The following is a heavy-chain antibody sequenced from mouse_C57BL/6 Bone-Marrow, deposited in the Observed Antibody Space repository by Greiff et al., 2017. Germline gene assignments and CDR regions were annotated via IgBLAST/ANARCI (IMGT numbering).Heavy chain of an antibody. CDR1: GYTFTSYG. Sequence: VHLVESGAELARPGASVKLSCKASGYTFTSYGISWVKQRTGQGLEWIGEIYPRSGNTYYNEKFKGKATLTADKSSSTAYMELRSLTSEDSAVYFCARPHPWYFDVWGTGTTVTVSS. J-gene: IGHJ1*03. V-gene: IGHV1-81*01. CDR2: IYPRSGNT. CDR3: ARPHPWYFDV.